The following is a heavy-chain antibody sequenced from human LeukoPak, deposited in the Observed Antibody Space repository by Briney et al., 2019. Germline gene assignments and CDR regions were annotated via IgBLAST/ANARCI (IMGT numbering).Heavy chain of an antibody. V-gene: IGHV3-23*01. J-gene: IGHJ4*02. CDR3: AKAKNDGGSLDY. D-gene: IGHD4-23*01. Sequence: GGSLGLSCAASGFTFSTYAMSWVRQAPGKGLEWVSAISGGGDITYYADSVKGRFTISRDNSKNTLFLQMNSLRAEDTAVYYCAKAKNDGGSLDYWGQGTLVTVSS. CDR2: ISGGGDIT. CDR1: GFTFSTYA.